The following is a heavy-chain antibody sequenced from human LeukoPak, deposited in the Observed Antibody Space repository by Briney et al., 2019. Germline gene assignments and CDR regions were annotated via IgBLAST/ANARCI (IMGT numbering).Heavy chain of an antibody. D-gene: IGHD2-21*01. V-gene: IGHV6-1*01. J-gene: IGHJ5*02. CDR2: TYYRSKWYN. CDR3: ARAYCGGDCYLLYNWFDP. Sequence: SQTLSLTCAISGDSVSSNSAAWNWIRQSPSRGVEWLGRTYYRSKWYNDYAVSVKSRITINPDTSKNQFSLQLNSVTPEDTAVYYCARAYCGGDCYLLYNWFDPWGQGTLVTVSS. CDR1: GDSVSSNSAA.